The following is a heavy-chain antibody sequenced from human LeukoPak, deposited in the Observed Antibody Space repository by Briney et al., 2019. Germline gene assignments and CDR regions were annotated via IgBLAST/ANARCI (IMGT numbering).Heavy chain of an antibody. CDR1: GFTFNSYT. CDR3: ARSRSSSPYDKNLHF. D-gene: IGHD3-10*01. CDR2: ISSSGNYI. V-gene: IGHV3-21*01. Sequence: PGGSLRLSCAASGFTFNSYTMSWVREAPGKGLEWGSSISSSGNYIYHADSVKGRFTISRADAQNSVYLQMNSLKDEDTAVYYCARSRSSSPYDKNLHFWGKGTLVIVSS. J-gene: IGHJ4*02.